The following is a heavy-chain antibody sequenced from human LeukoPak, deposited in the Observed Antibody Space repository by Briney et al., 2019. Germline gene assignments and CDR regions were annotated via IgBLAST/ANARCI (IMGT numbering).Heavy chain of an antibody. Sequence: PVKVSCKASGFTFTSSAVQWVRQARGQRLEWIGWIVVGSGNTNYAQKFQERVTITRDMSTSTAYMELSSLRSEDTAVYYCAATTIVVPAALYYYYGMDVWGKGTTVTVSS. CDR2: IVVGSGNT. D-gene: IGHD2-2*01. V-gene: IGHV1-58*01. CDR1: GFTFTSSA. J-gene: IGHJ6*04. CDR3: AATTIVVPAALYYYYGMDV.